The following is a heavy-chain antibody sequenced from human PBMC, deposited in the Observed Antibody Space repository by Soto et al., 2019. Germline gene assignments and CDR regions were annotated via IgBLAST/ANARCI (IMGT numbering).Heavy chain of an antibody. Sequence: EVQLLESGGGLVQPGGSLRLSCAASGFTFSSYAMSWVRQAPGKGLEWVSAISGSGGSTYYADSVKGRFTISRDNSKITLYLQMNSLRAEDTGVYYCAKVRGAGAGRGVYDYWGQGTLVTVSS. J-gene: IGHJ4*02. V-gene: IGHV3-23*01. CDR3: AKVRGAGAGRGVYDY. CDR2: ISGSGGST. CDR1: GFTFSSYA. D-gene: IGHD3-10*01.